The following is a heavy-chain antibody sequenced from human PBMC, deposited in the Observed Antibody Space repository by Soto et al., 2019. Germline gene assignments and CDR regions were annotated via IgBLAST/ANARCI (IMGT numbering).Heavy chain of an antibody. D-gene: IGHD6-25*01. CDR1: GVPISTCY. Sequence: SETLALTCAVSGVPISTCYWSWIRQPPGKGLEWIGYNYHSGTTNYNPSLKSRVTISVDTSKNQFSLRLTSVTAADTAIYYCVIEAYIGYRHPIDYCVQGTSVTVSS. CDR2: NYHSGTT. CDR3: VIEAYIGYRHPIDY. J-gene: IGHJ4*02. V-gene: IGHV4-59*01.